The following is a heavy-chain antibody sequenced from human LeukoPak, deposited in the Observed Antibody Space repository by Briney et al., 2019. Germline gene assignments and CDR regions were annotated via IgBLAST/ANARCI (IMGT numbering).Heavy chain of an antibody. J-gene: IGHJ4*02. D-gene: IGHD6-13*01. CDR3: ASLAPGIAAAGTFGGTDY. Sequence: ASVKVSCKASGYTFTGYYMHWVRQAPGQGLEWMGWISPNSGGTNYAQKFQGRVTMTRDTSISTAYMELSRLRSDDTAVYYCASLAPGIAAAGTFGGTDYWGQGTLVTVSS. CDR1: GYTFTGYY. CDR2: ISPNSGGT. V-gene: IGHV1-2*02.